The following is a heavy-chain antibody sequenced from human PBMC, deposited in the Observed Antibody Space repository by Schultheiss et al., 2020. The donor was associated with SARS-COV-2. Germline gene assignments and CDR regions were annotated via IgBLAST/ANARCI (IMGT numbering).Heavy chain of an antibody. CDR1: GGSISSYY. V-gene: IGHV4-59*01. CDR2: IYYSGST. D-gene: IGHD5-18*01. CDR3: ASGDTAMVYDY. J-gene: IGHJ4*02. Sequence: SETLSLTCTVSGGSISSYYWSWIRQPAGKGLEWIGYIYYSGSTNYNPSLKSRVTISVDTSKNQFSLKLSSVTAADTAVYYCASGDTAMVYDYWGQGTLVTVSS.